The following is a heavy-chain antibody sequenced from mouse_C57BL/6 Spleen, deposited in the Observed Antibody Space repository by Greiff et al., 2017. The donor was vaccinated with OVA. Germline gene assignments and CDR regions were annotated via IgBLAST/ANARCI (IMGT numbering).Heavy chain of an antibody. D-gene: IGHD4-1*01. Sequence: EVQLQESGGGLVKPGGSLKLSCAASGFTFSDYGMHWVRQAPEKGLEWVAYISSGSSTIYYADTVKGRFTISRDNAKNTLFLQMTSLRSEDTAMYYCARTGTNYFDYWGQGTTLTVSS. J-gene: IGHJ2*01. CDR1: GFTFSDYG. CDR2: ISSGSSTI. CDR3: ARTGTNYFDY. V-gene: IGHV5-17*01.